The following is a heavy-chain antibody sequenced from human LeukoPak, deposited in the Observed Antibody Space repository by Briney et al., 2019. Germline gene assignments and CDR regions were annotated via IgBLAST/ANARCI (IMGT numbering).Heavy chain of an antibody. CDR1: GFTFSSYA. D-gene: IGHD3-22*01. CDR3: AKDRWFYYDSSGYYPHPYFDY. V-gene: IGHV3-23*01. J-gene: IGHJ4*02. CDR2: ISGSGGST. Sequence: PGGSLRLSCAASGFTFSSYAMSWVRQAPGKGLEWVSAISGSGGSTYYADSVKGRFTISRDNSKNTLYLQMNSLRAEDTAVYYCAKDRWFYYDSSGYYPHPYFDYWGQGTLVTVSS.